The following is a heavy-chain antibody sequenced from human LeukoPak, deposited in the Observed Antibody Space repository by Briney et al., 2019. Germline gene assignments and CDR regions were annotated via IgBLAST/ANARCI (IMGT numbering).Heavy chain of an antibody. CDR1: GYTFTGYY. Sequence: ASVKVSCKASGYTFTGYYMHWVRQAPGQGLEWMGWINPNSGGTNYAQKFQGRVTMTRDTSISTAYMELCRLRSDDTAVYYCARDPSYYDILTGYYPAYYFDYWGQGTLVTVSS. D-gene: IGHD3-9*01. V-gene: IGHV1-2*02. CDR2: INPNSGGT. CDR3: ARDPSYYDILTGYYPAYYFDY. J-gene: IGHJ4*02.